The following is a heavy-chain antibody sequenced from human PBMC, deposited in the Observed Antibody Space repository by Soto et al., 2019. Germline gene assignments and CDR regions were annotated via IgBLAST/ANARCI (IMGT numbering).Heavy chain of an antibody. D-gene: IGHD6-13*01. J-gene: IGHJ6*01. CDR2: IIPIFGTA. CDR3: ARAYSSSWADAYSSKNDRDI. Sequence: GASVKVSCKASGGTFSSYAISWVRQAPGQGLEWMGGIIPIFGTANYAQKFQGRVTITADESTSTAYMELSSLRSEDTAVYYCARAYSSSWADAYSSKNDRDIWGRGSRV. V-gene: IGHV1-69*13. CDR1: GGTFSSYA.